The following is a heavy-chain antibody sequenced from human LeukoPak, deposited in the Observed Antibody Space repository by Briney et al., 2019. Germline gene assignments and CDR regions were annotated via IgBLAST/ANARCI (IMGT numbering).Heavy chain of an antibody. CDR3: ARQSGSYLGIDY. D-gene: IGHD1-26*01. Sequence: ASVKVSCKASGYTFTGYYMHWVRQAPGQGLEWMGWINPNSGGTNYAQKFQGRVTMTRDPSISTAYMELSRLRSDDTAVYYCARQSGSYLGIDYWGQGTLVTVSS. V-gene: IGHV1-2*02. CDR2: INPNSGGT. J-gene: IGHJ4*02. CDR1: GYTFTGYY.